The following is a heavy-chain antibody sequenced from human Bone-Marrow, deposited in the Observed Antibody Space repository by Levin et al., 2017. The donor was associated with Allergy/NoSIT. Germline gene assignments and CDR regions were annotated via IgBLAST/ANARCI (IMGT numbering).Heavy chain of an antibody. Sequence: PGGSLRLSCAASGFTFDIFAMNWVRQAPGKGLEWVSTISGSGGDTYYADSVKGRFTISRDNSRNTMYLQMNSLRADDTAIYYCAKGAVAVAGNYYYFDSWGQGTLVSVSS. D-gene: IGHD6-19*01. CDR2: ISGSGGDT. CDR1: GFTFDIFA. V-gene: IGHV3-23*01. J-gene: IGHJ4*02. CDR3: AKGAVAVAGNYYYFDS.